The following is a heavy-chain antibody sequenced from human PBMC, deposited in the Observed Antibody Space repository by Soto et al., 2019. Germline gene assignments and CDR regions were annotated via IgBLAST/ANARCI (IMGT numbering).Heavy chain of an antibody. D-gene: IGHD6-25*01. CDR3: AKESKPGSCFDY. Sequence: PGGSLRLSCAASGFTFSSYGMHWVRQAPGKGLEWVAVIWYDGSNKYYADSVKGRFTISRDNSKNTLYLQMNSLRAEDTAVYYCAKESKPGSCFDYWGQGTLVTVSS. CDR1: GFTFSSYG. V-gene: IGHV3-33*06. J-gene: IGHJ4*02. CDR2: IWYDGSNK.